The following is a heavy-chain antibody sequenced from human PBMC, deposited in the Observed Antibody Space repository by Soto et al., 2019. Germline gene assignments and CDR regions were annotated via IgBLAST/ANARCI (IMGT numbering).Heavy chain of an antibody. Sequence: PGGSLRLSCAASGFTFSSYGMHWVRQAPGKGLEWVAVIWYDGSNKYYADSVKGRFTISRDNSKNTLYLQMNSLRAEDTAVYYCARSRHEWQLSYYFDYWGQGTLVTVSS. V-gene: IGHV3-33*01. CDR3: ARSRHEWQLSYYFDY. J-gene: IGHJ4*02. CDR1: GFTFSSYG. D-gene: IGHD6-6*01. CDR2: IWYDGSNK.